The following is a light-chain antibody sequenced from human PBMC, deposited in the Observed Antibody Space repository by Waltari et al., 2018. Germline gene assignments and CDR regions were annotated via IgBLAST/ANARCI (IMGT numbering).Light chain of an antibody. CDR3: QQSYSTPRT. V-gene: IGKV1-39*01. CDR1: QTVSTY. CDR2: AAS. J-gene: IGKJ1*01. Sequence: NKFTITCRATQTVSTYLNWYQQKPGKAPKFLIYAASNLQSGVPSRFSGSGSGTDFTLTISSLQPEDFATYYCQQSYSTPRTFGQGTKVEIK.